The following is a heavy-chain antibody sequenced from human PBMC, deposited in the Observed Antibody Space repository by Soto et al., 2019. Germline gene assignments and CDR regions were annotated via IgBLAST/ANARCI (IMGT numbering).Heavy chain of an antibody. CDR2: ISYDGSNK. CDR1: GFTFSSYA. J-gene: IGHJ4*02. D-gene: IGHD4-17*01. CDR3: ARAPDVYYGGDY. V-gene: IGHV3-30-3*01. Sequence: QVQLVESGGGVVQPGRSLRLSCAASGFTFSSYAMHWVRQAPGKGLEWVAVISYDGSNKYYADSVKGRFTISRDNSKNTLYPQMNSLRAEDTAVYYCARAPDVYYGGDYWGQGTLVTVSS.